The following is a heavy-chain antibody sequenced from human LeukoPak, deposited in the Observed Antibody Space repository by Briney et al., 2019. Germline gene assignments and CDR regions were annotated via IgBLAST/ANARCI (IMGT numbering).Heavy chain of an antibody. V-gene: IGHV1-2*02. CDR1: GYTFTGYY. J-gene: IGHJ4*02. D-gene: IGHD3-22*01. Sequence: ASVKVSCKASGYTFTGYYMHWVRQAPGQGLEWMGWINPNSGGTNYAQKFQGRVAMTRDTSISTAYMELSRLRSDDTAVYYCARVGGYYRYDYYFDYWGQGTLVTVSS. CDR3: ARVGGYYRYDYYFDY. CDR2: INPNSGGT.